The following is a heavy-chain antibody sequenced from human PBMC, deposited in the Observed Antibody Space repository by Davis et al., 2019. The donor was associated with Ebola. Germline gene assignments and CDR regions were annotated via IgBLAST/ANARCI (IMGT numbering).Heavy chain of an antibody. V-gene: IGHV5-51*01. J-gene: IGHJ4*02. Sequence: GESLKISCKGSGYSFTSYWIAWVRQMPGKGLEWMGIIYAGDSDTRYSPSFEGQVTISVDRSITTAYLQWSSLKASDTGIYYCARQESLYGSSDYWGQGTLVTVSS. CDR1: GYSFTSYW. CDR3: ARQESLYGSSDY. D-gene: IGHD3-22*01. CDR2: IYAGDSDT.